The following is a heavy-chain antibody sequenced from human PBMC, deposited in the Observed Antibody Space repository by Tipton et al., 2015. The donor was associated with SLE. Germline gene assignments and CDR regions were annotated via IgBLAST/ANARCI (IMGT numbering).Heavy chain of an antibody. Sequence: TLSLTCAVYGGSFSGYYWSWIRQPPGKGLEWIGEINHSGSTNYNPSLKSRVTISVDTSKNQFSLKLSSVTAADTAVYYCARERWGYYDFWSGYYYYGMDVWGQGTTVTVSS. CDR2: INHSGST. CDR3: ARERWGYYDFWSGYYYYGMDV. CDR1: GGSFSGYY. V-gene: IGHV4-34*01. D-gene: IGHD3-3*01. J-gene: IGHJ6*02.